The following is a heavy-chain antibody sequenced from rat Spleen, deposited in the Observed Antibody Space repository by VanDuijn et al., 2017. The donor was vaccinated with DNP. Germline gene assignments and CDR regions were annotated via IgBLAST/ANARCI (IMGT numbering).Heavy chain of an antibody. CDR2: ISYEGSSI. CDR3: ARRRYGYGLFDY. Sequence: EVQLVESGGGVVQPGRSLKLSCAASGFTFSNYYMAWVRQAPTKGLEWVASISYEGSSIHYGNSVKGRFTISRDTAKSTLYLQMNSLRSEDTATYYCARRRYGYGLFDYWGQGVMVTVSS. J-gene: IGHJ2*01. CDR1: GFTFSNYY. V-gene: IGHV5-22*01. D-gene: IGHD1-7*01.